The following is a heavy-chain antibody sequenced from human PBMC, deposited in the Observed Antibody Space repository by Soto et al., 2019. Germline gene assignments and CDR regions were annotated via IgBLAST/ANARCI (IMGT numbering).Heavy chain of an antibody. Sequence: QVQLVETGGGVVQPGRSLRLSCAASGFTFSSYGMHWVRQAPGKGLEWVAVIWYDGSNKYYADSVKGRFTISRDNSKNTLYLQLNSLRAEATAVYYCARDDYGDYGGVYWGQGTLVTVSS. CDR1: GFTFSSYG. V-gene: IGHV3-33*01. CDR2: IWYDGSNK. D-gene: IGHD4-17*01. CDR3: ARDDYGDYGGVY. J-gene: IGHJ4*02.